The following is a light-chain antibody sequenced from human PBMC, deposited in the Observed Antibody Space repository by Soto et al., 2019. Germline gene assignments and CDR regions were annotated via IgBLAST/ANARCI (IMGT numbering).Light chain of an antibody. V-gene: IGKV3-11*01. CDR1: QSVSSY. CDR3: QKRSIWHPRLT. Sequence: EIVLTQSPATLSLSPGERATLSCRASQSVSSYLAWYQQKPGQAPRLLIYDASNRATGIPARFSGSGSGTDFTLTIRGLESEEFAVYYCQKRSIWHPRLTFGGGTNVDIK. CDR2: DAS. J-gene: IGKJ4*01.